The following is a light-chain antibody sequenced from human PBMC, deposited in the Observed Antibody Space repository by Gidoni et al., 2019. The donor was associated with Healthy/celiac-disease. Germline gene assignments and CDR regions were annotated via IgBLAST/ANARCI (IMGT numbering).Light chain of an antibody. Sequence: IQMTQSPSSLSASGGDRVTITCRASQTITTYLNWYQQQPGKAPKLLIYAAASLQPGVPSRFSGSGSGTDFTLTISRLQPEDFATYYCHQSYTTPWTFGRGTKVEIK. CDR3: HQSYTTPWT. V-gene: IGKV1-39*01. J-gene: IGKJ1*01. CDR2: AAA. CDR1: QTITTY.